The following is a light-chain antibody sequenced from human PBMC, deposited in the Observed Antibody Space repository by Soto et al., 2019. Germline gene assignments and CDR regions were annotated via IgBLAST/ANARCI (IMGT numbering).Light chain of an antibody. J-gene: IGKJ2*01. CDR3: QQYCSSPRYT. CDR1: QSVSSSF. Sequence: EVVLTQSPGTLSLSPGERATLSCRASQSVSSSFLAWYQHKPGQAPRLLIYAASSRATGIPDRFSGSGSGTDFTLTISRLEPEEFAVYYCQQYCSSPRYTFGQGTKLEIK. V-gene: IGKV3-20*01. CDR2: AAS.